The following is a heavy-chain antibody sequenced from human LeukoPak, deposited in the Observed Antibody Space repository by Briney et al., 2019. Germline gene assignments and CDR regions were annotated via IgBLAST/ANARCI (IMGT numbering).Heavy chain of an antibody. CDR3: ARGDFWSGDYTDAFDV. CDR1: GFTFSDYW. J-gene: IGHJ3*01. D-gene: IGHD3-3*01. V-gene: IGHV3-7*04. CDR2: IKPDGSEK. Sequence: QPGGSLRLSCAASGFTFSDYWMSWVRQAPGKGLEWVANIKPDGSEKYCVDSVKGRFSISRDNVRNVLYLQMNNLRAGDTALYYCARGDFWSGDYTDAFDVWGQGTMVTVSA.